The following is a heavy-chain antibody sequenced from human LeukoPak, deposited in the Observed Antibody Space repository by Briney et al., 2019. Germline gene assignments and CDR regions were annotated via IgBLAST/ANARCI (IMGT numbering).Heavy chain of an antibody. J-gene: IGHJ6*03. D-gene: IGHD4-11*01. Sequence: PSQTLPLTCTVSGGSISSGGYYWSWIRQPPGKGLEWIGYIYHSGSTYYNPSLKSRVTISVDRSKNQFSLKLSSVTAADTAVYYCARYRHYYYMDVWGKGTTVTVSS. CDR1: GGSISSGGYY. CDR2: IYHSGST. CDR3: ARYRHYYYMDV. V-gene: IGHV4-30-2*01.